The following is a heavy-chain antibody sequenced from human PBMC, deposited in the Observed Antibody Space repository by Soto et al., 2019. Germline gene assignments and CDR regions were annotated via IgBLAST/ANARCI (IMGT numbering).Heavy chain of an antibody. CDR3: ATYGSGSYKPTPFDY. V-gene: IGHV4-31*03. CDR1: GGSISSGDYY. CDR2: IYYSGST. D-gene: IGHD3-10*01. J-gene: IGHJ4*02. Sequence: QVQLQESGPGLVKPSQTLSLTCTVSGGSISSGDYYWSWIRQHPGKGLEWIGYIYYSGSTYYNPSLKSRVTISVDTSKNQFSLKLSSVTAADTAGYYCATYGSGSYKPTPFDYWGQGTLVTVSS.